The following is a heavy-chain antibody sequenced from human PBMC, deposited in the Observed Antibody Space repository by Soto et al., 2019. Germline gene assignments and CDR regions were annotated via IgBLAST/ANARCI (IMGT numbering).Heavy chain of an antibody. CDR2: MNPSGGST. V-gene: IGHV1-8*01. CDR1: GYTFTSYD. J-gene: IGHJ6*02. D-gene: IGHD3-22*01. Sequence: ASVKVSCTASGYTFTSYDINWVRQATGQGLEWMGWMNPSGGSTSYAQKFQGRVTMTRDTSTSTVYMELSSLRSEDTAVYYCAGESYYYDSSGYYRYYGMDVWGQGTTVSVS. CDR3: AGESYYYDSSGYYRYYGMDV.